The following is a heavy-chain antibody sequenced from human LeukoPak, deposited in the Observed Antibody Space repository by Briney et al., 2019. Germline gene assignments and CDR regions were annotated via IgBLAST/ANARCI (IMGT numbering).Heavy chain of an antibody. Sequence: SLTLSLTCTVSGGSISSGSYYWSWIRQPAGKGLEWIGRIYTSGSTNYNPSLKSRVTISVDTSKNQFSLKLSSVTAADTAVYYCARERLVAAASNWGQGTLVTVSS. V-gene: IGHV4-61*02. D-gene: IGHD2-2*01. CDR1: GGSISSGSYY. J-gene: IGHJ4*02. CDR2: IYTSGST. CDR3: ARERLVAAASN.